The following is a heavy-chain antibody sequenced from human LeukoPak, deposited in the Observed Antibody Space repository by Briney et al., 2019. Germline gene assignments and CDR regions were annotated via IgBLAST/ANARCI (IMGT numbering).Heavy chain of an antibody. V-gene: IGHV1-8*03. Sequence: GASVKVSCKASGYTFKNYDINWVRQATGQGLEWMGWKNPNSGNTGYAQKFQGRVTITRNTSISTAYMELSSLRSEDTAVYYCARGRTAYAHFHYWGQGTLVTVSS. CDR1: GYTFKNYD. J-gene: IGHJ4*02. D-gene: IGHD2-2*01. CDR3: ARGRTAYAHFHY. CDR2: KNPNSGNT.